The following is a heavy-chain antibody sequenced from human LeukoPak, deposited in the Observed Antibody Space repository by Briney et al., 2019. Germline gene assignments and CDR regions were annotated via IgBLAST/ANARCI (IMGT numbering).Heavy chain of an antibody. V-gene: IGHV6-1*01. CDR2: TYYRSKWYN. J-gene: IGHJ6*02. CDR3: ARGVSLESGNSGYGTDYGMDV. CDR1: GDSVSSNSAA. D-gene: IGHD5-12*01. Sequence: SQTLSLTCAISGDSVSSNSAAWNWIRQSPSRGLEWLGRTYYRSKWYNDYAVSVKSRITINPDTSKNQFSLQLNSVTPEDTAVYYCARGVSLESGNSGYGTDYGMDVWGQGTTVTVSS.